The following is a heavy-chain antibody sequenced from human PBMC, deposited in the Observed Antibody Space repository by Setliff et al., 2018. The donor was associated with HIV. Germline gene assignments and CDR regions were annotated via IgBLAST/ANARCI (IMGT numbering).Heavy chain of an antibody. CDR3: ARESISQNAFDI. D-gene: IGHD2-21*01. V-gene: IGHV3-11*04. Sequence: PGGSLRLSCAASGFTFSDYYMSWIRQAPGKGLEWVSYISSSGSTIYYADSVKGRFTISRDNPKNLLYLQMNSVRAEDTAVYYCARESISQNAFDIWGQGTMVTVSS. J-gene: IGHJ3*02. CDR1: GFTFSDYY. CDR2: ISSSGSTI.